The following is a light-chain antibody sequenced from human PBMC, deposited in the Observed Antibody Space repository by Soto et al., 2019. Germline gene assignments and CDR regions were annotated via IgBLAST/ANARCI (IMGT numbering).Light chain of an antibody. Sequence: QSVLTQPASVSGSPGQSITISCTGTSSDVGGYNYVSWHQQHPGKAPKLMIFEVSYRPSGVSDRFSGSKSGNTASLTISGLQADDEADYYCSSKTRSSLYVFGTGTKVTVL. CDR1: SSDVGGYNY. CDR2: EVS. V-gene: IGLV2-14*01. J-gene: IGLJ1*01. CDR3: SSKTRSSLYV.